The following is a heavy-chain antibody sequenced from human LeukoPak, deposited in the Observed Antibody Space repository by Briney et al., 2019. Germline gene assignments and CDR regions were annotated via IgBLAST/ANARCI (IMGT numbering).Heavy chain of an antibody. CDR2: IYYSGST. D-gene: IGHD2-15*01. V-gene: IGHV4-39*01. Sequence: GSIYYSGSTYYNPSLKSRVTISVDTSKNQFSLKLSSVTAADTAVYYCARHLCSGGSCYVFDYWGQGTLVTVSS. J-gene: IGHJ4*02. CDR3: ARHLCSGGSCYVFDY.